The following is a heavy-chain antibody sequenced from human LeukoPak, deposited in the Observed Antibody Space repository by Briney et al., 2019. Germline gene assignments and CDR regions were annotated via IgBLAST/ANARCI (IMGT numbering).Heavy chain of an antibody. CDR1: GFTFSSYS. D-gene: IGHD6-19*01. CDR2: ISNDGKYI. CDR3: ARVWLDHYYMDV. J-gene: IGHJ6*03. V-gene: IGHV3-21*01. Sequence: GGSLRLSCAASGFTFSSYSMNWVRQAPGKGLEWVSSISNDGKYIYYADSVKGRFTISRDNAKSSLYLQMNSLRAEDTAVYYCARVWLDHYYMDVWGKGTTVTVSS.